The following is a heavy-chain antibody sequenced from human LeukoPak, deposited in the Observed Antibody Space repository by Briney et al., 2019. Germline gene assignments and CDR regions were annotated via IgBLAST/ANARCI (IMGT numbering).Heavy chain of an antibody. J-gene: IGHJ3*02. V-gene: IGHV3-33*01. CDR2: IWDDGSNE. CDR1: GFTFSNYG. D-gene: IGHD3-9*01. CDR3: ARDTYDILTGYYKWAFDI. Sequence: PGGSLRLSCAASGFTFSNYGMHWVRQAPGKGLEWVAVIWDDGSNEYYADSVKGRFTISRDNAKNSLYLQMNSLRAEDTAVYYCARDTYDILTGYYKWAFDIWGQGTMVTVSS.